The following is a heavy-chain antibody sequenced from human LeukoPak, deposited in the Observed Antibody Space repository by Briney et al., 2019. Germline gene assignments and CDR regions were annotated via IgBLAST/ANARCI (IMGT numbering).Heavy chain of an antibody. Sequence: GGSLRLSCAASGFTFSSYAMHWVPQAPGKGLEWVAVISYDGSNKYYPDSVKGRFTICRDNSKNTLYLQMNSLRAEDTAVYYCARDSAIVVVPAHWFDPWGQGTLVTVSS. CDR3: ARDSAIVVVPAHWFDP. CDR1: GFTFSSYA. D-gene: IGHD2-2*01. V-gene: IGHV3-30*01. CDR2: ISYDGSNK. J-gene: IGHJ5*02.